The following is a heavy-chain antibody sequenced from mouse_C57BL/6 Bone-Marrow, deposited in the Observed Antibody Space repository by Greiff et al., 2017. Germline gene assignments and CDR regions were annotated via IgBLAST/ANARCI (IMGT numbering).Heavy chain of an antibody. D-gene: IGHD2-3*01. J-gene: IGHJ3*01. V-gene: IGHV1-69*01. CDR1: GYTFTSYW. CDR2: IDPSASDT. CDR3: ASGGYYVPFAY. Sequence: QVQLQQPGAELVMPGASVKLSCKASGYTFTSYWMHWVKQRPGQGLEWIGEIDPSASDTNYNQKFKCKSTLTVDKSSSTAYMQLSSLTSEDSAVYYCASGGYYVPFAYWGQGTLVTVSA.